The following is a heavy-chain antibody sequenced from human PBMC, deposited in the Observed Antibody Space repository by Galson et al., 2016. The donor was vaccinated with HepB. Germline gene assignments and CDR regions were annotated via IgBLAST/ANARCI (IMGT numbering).Heavy chain of an antibody. Sequence: SVKVSCKASGYTFRRNGYTWVRQAPGQGLEWMGRIRTHNGNTNYAQKVQGRVTLTADTSTTTVYMELRSLRPDDTAIYYCARDWGFLGGVTQNWFDPWGQGTLVIVSS. CDR1: GYTFRRNG. V-gene: IGHV1-18*01. D-gene: IGHD3-16*01. J-gene: IGHJ5*02. CDR3: ARDWGFLGGVTQNWFDP. CDR2: IRTHNGNT.